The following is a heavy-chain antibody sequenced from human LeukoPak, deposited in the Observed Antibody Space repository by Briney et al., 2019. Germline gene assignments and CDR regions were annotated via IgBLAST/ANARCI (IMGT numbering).Heavy chain of an antibody. CDR3: ARYGKSGTYSHGFDV. CDR1: GYSFTGHW. D-gene: IGHD3-10*01. V-gene: IGHV5-51*01. CDR2: IYPGYSYT. J-gene: IGHJ3*01. Sequence: GESLKISCEAFGYSFTGHWIGWVRQMPGRGLEFMGTIYPGYSYTRYSPSFEGRVSISVEKSINTAYLQWSGLKASDTAMYYCARYGKSGTYSHGFDVWGQGTMVIVSS.